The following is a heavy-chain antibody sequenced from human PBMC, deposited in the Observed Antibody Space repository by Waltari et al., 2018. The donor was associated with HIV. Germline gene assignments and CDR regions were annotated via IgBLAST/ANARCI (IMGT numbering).Heavy chain of an antibody. V-gene: IGHV4-34*01. J-gene: IGHJ1*01. CDR3: ARDDSSSFFQH. CDR2: INHSGST. CDR1: GGSFSGYY. D-gene: IGHD6-13*01. Sequence: QVQLQQWGAGLLKPSETLSLTCAAYGGSFSGYYWSWIRQPPGKGLEWIGEINHSGSTNYNPSLKSRVTISVDTSKNQFSLKLSSVTAADTAVYYCARDDSSSFFQHWGQGTLVTVSS.